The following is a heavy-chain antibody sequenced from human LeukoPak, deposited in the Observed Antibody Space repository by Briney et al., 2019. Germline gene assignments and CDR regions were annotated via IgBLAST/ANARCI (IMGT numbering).Heavy chain of an antibody. D-gene: IGHD3-9*01. CDR3: ALFDLDWLLDRDY. V-gene: IGHV3-48*01. CDR2: ISSSSSTI. Sequence: GGSLRLSCAASGFTLSSYSMNWVRQAPGKGLEWVSYISSSSSTIYYADSVKGRFTISRDNAKNSLYLQMNSLRAEDTAVYYCALFDLDWLLDRDYWGQGTLVTVSS. CDR1: GFTLSSYS. J-gene: IGHJ4*02.